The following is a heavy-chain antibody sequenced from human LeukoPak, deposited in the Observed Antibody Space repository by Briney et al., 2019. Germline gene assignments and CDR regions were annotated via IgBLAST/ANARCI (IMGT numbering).Heavy chain of an antibody. D-gene: IGHD1-14*01. J-gene: IGHJ4*02. CDR1: RFTFYNYA. V-gene: IGHV3-23*01. CDR3: AGIQCRGTTCSQIDY. Sequence: PGDSLILSCAASRFTFYNYAMTWVRQAPGKGLEWVSTIGNNVANTNYADSMKGRFTISRDNSKNTPSLQLNRRINADTAKFYCAGIQCRGTTCSQIDYWGQGTLVTVSS. CDR2: IGNNVANT.